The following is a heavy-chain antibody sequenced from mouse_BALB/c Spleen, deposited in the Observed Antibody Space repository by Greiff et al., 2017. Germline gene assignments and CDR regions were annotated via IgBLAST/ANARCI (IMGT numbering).Heavy chain of an antibody. D-gene: IGHD2-1*01. V-gene: IGHV5-15*02. CDR2: ISNLAYSI. CDR1: GFTFSDYG. CDR3: ARGMGNQAWFAY. J-gene: IGHJ3*01. Sequence: DVKLVESGGGLVQPGGSRKLSCAASGFTFSDYGMAWVRQAPGKGPEWVAFISNLAYSIYYADTVTGRFTISRENAKNTLYLEMSSLRSEDTAMYYCARGMGNQAWFAYWGQGTLVTVSA.